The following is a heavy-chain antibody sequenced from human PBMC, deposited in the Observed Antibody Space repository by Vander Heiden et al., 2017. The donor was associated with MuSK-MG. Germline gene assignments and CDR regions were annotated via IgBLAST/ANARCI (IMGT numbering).Heavy chain of an antibody. D-gene: IGHD1-1*01. CDR1: GGSISSYY. J-gene: IGHJ6*03. Sequence: QVQLQESGPGLVKPSETLSLTCTVSGGSISSYYWSWIRQPPGKGLEWIGYIYYSGSTNYNPALKSRVTISVDTSKNQFSLKLSSVTAADTAVYYCARRHWPLLYMDVWGKGTTVTVSS. CDR3: ARRHWPLLYMDV. CDR2: IYYSGST. V-gene: IGHV4-59*08.